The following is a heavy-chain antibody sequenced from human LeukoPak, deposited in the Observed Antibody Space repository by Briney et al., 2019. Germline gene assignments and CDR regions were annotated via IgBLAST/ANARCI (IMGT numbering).Heavy chain of an antibody. V-gene: IGHV4-39*01. CDR3: ARHGGLKYGGYERRFDY. CDR2: IYYSGST. J-gene: IGHJ4*02. D-gene: IGHD5-12*01. Sequence: PSETLSLTCTVSAGSISSSSYFWGWIRQPPGKGLEWIGSIYYSGSTYYNPSLESRVTISVDTSKNQFSLKLDSVTAADTAVYYCARHGGLKYGGYERRFDYWGQGTLVTVSS. CDR1: AGSISSSSYF.